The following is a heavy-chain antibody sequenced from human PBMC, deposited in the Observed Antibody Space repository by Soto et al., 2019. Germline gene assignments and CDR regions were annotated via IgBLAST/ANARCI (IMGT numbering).Heavy chain of an antibody. CDR1: GYTFTGYA. V-gene: IGHV1-3*05. CDR3: ARAVAVAADFDY. J-gene: IGHJ4*02. D-gene: IGHD6-19*01. CDR2: INAGNGNT. Sequence: QVQLVQSGAEEKKPGASVKVSCKASGYTFTGYAMHWVRQAPGQRLEWMGWINAGNGNTKYSQKFQGRVTITRDTSASTAYMELSSLRSEDTAVWGGARAVAVAADFDYWGQGTLVTVSS.